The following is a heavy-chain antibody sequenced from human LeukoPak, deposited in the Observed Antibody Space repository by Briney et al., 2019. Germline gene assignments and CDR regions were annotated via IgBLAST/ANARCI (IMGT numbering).Heavy chain of an antibody. J-gene: IGHJ2*01. CDR3: ARDALPQLVRSYWYFDL. V-gene: IGHV1-18*01. CDR1: GGTFSSYA. D-gene: IGHD6-13*01. CDR2: ISAYNGNT. Sequence: GSSVKVSCKASGGTFSSYAISWVRQAPGQGLEWMGWISAYNGNTNYAQKLQGRVTMTTDTSTSTAYMELRSLRSDDTAVYYCARDALPQLVRSYWYFDLWGRGTLVTVSS.